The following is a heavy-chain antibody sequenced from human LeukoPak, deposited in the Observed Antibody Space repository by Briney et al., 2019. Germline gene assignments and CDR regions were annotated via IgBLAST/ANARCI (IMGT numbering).Heavy chain of an antibody. CDR3: ARGARAVPGPWAFDI. CDR1: GFTFSSYA. Sequence: GGSLRLSCAASGFTFSSYAMHWVRQAPGKGLEWVAVISYDGSNKYYADSVKGRFTISRDNSKNTLYLQMNSLRAEDTAVYYCARGARAVPGPWAFDIWGQGTMVTVSS. CDR2: ISYDGSNK. J-gene: IGHJ3*02. D-gene: IGHD6-19*01. V-gene: IGHV3-30-3*01.